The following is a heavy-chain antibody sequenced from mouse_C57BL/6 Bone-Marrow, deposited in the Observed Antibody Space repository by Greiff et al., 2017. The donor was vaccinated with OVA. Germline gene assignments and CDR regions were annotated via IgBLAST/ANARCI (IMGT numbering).Heavy chain of an antibody. CDR3: AFYGGDY. CDR1: GFTFSSYA. D-gene: IGHD1-1*01. CDR2: ISDGGSYT. Sequence: EVKVEESGGGLVKPGGSRKLSCAASGFTFSSYAMSWVRQTPEKRLEWVATISDGGSYTYSPDNVKGRFTISRDNAKNNLYLQMSHLKSEDISVYCCAFYGGDYWGQGTTLTVSS. V-gene: IGHV5-4*03. J-gene: IGHJ2*01.